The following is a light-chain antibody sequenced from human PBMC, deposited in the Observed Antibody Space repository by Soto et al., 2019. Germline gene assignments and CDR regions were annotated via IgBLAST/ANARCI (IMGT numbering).Light chain of an antibody. Sequence: QSVLTQPPSASGSPGQSVTISCTGTSSDVGGYNYVSWYQQHPGKAPKLMIYEVSKRPSGVPDRFSGSKSGNTASLTVSGLQPEDEADYYCSSYVDAGTDVVFGGGTKLTVL. V-gene: IGLV2-8*01. CDR3: SSYVDAGTDVV. J-gene: IGLJ2*01. CDR2: EVS. CDR1: SSDVGGYNY.